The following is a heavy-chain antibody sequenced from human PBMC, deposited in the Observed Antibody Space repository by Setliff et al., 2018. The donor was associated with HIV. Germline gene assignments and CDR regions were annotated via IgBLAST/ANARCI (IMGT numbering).Heavy chain of an antibody. CDR3: AAVFTGEPGRSLDY. D-gene: IGHD1-26*01. Sequence: PGGSLRLSCAASGFAFSSYAMHWIRQAPGKGLEWVEVISHDGNEKYYADSVKGRFTISRDNSKDTLTLQMDDLRVEDTGLYCCAAVFTGEPGRSLDYWGQGTPVTVSS. CDR1: GFAFSSYA. J-gene: IGHJ4*02. V-gene: IGHV3-30*04. CDR2: ISHDGNEK.